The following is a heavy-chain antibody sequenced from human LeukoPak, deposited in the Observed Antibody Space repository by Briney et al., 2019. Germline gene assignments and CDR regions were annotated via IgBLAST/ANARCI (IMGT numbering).Heavy chain of an antibody. J-gene: IGHJ4*02. D-gene: IGHD4-17*01. CDR2: LFSDGST. CDR1: GFTVSSNY. V-gene: IGHV3-53*01. CDR3: ARGSMTTVTKIDY. Sequence: GGSLRLSCAASGFTVSSNYMSWVRQAPGKGLEWVSVLFSDGSTYYADSVKGRFTISRDNSKNTLYLQMNSLGAEDTAVYYCARGSMTTVTKIDYWGQGTLVTVSS.